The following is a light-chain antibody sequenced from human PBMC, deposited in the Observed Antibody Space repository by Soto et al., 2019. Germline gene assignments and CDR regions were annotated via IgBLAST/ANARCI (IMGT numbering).Light chain of an antibody. Sequence: EIVLTQSPATLSLSPGERATLSCRACQSVSSYFAWYQQKPGQAPRLLIYDASNRATGTPDRFSGSGSGTDFTLTISSLEPEDFAVYYCQQRSNWPLTFGGGTKVEMK. CDR3: QQRSNWPLT. CDR1: QSVSSY. J-gene: IGKJ4*01. CDR2: DAS. V-gene: IGKV3-11*01.